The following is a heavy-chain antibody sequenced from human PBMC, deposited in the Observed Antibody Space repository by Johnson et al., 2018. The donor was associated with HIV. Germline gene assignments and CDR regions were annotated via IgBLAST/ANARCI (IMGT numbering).Heavy chain of an antibody. D-gene: IGHD4-23*01. Sequence: EVQLVESGGGVVRPGGSLRLSCAASGFTFDDYGMSWVRQAPGKGLEWVSGINWNGGSTGYADSVKGRFTISRDNSKNTVFLQMDSLRGEDTAVYYCARDPGNGGRPFDAFDVWGQGTMVTVSS. CDR3: ARDPGNGGRPFDAFDV. CDR2: INWNGGST. J-gene: IGHJ3*01. CDR1: GFTFDDYG. V-gene: IGHV3-20*04.